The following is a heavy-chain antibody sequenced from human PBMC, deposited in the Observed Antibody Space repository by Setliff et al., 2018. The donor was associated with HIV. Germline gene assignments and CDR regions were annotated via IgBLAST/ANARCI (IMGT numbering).Heavy chain of an antibody. CDR3: ARAGSGYDLNYNYFDP. Sequence: PSETLSLTCSLSGGSIGASYWSWIRQSPGKELEWIAYIYYTGSTSYNPSLNSRVTISVDTSKNQFFLKLTSVTAADTAVYYCARAGSGYDLNYNYFDPWGQGTLVTVSS. CDR1: GGSIGASY. CDR2: IYYTGST. V-gene: IGHV4-59*01. D-gene: IGHD5-12*01. J-gene: IGHJ5*02.